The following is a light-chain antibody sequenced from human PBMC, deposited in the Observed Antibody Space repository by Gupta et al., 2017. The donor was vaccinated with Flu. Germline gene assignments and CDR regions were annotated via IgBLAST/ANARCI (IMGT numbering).Light chain of an antibody. Sequence: QSVLTQPPSAYGTPGQRVTISCSGSSSNIGGNYVYWYQHLPGTAPKLLIYRNSQRPSGVPDRFSGSKSGTSASLAIIGLRSEDEAVYYCAAWDDSLSGRVFGGGTKLTVL. CDR1: SSNIGGNY. V-gene: IGLV1-47*01. CDR3: AAWDDSLSGRV. J-gene: IGLJ2*01. CDR2: RNS.